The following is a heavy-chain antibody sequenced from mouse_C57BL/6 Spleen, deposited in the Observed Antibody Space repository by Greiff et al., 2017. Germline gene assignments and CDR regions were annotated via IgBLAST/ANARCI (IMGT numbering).Heavy chain of an antibody. Sequence: QVQLKQSGAELVRPGSSVKLSCKASGYTFTSYWMHWVKQRPIQGLEWIGNIDPSDSETHYNQKFKDKATLTVDKSSSTAYMQLSSLTSEDSAVYYCAQLGDYAMDYWGQGTSVTVSS. CDR3: AQLGDYAMDY. V-gene: IGHV1-52*01. J-gene: IGHJ4*01. CDR2: IDPSDSET. D-gene: IGHD4-1*02. CDR1: GYTFTSYW.